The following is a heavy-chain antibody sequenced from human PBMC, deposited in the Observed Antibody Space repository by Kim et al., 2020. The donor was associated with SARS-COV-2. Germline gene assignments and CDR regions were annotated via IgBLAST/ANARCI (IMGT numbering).Heavy chain of an antibody. Sequence: WGSLRLSCAASGFTFSSYGMSWVRQAPGKGLEWVANIKQEGSEKYYADSVKGRFTISRDNAKNSLYLQMNSLRAEDTAVYYCARYPGIDGYDGYYYYGM. V-gene: IGHV3-7*03. D-gene: IGHD5-12*01. J-gene: IGHJ6*01. CDR2: IKQEGSEK. CDR1: GFTFSSYG. CDR3: ARYPGIDGYDGYYYYGM.